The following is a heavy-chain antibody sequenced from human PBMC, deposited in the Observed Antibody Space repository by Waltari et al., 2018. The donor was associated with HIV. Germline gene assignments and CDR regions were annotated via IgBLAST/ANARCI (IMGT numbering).Heavy chain of an antibody. CDR1: GFTFSNYL. J-gene: IGHJ6*02. Sequence: QVHLVESGGGVVQPGGSLKLSCAASGFTFSNYLMHWVRQAAGKGLEWVTFIYYNGNNKNYADSVKGRFTISRDNSKKTLYLQMNSLRHEDTAVYYCARGGLAISPAGTRLYTGMDVWGQGTTVTVSS. CDR2: IYYNGNNK. CDR3: ARGGLAISPAGTRLYTGMDV. V-gene: IGHV3-30*02. D-gene: IGHD6-13*01.